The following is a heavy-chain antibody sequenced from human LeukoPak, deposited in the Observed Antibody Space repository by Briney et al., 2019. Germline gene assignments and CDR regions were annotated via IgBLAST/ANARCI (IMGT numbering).Heavy chain of an antibody. CDR2: INTYNGKT. CDR1: GYTFTNFG. V-gene: IGHV1-18*01. Sequence: ASVKVSCKASGYTFTNFGISWVRQAPGQGLEWMGWINTYNGKTNYAQKVQGRVTMTTDTSTSTAYMELRSLRSDDTAVYYCARGVGTTATDVFDIWGQGTMVTVSS. CDR3: ARGVGTTATDVFDI. D-gene: IGHD1-26*01. J-gene: IGHJ3*02.